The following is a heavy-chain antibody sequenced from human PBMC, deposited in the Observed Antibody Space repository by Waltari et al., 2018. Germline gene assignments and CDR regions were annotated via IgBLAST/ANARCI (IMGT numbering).Heavy chain of an antibody. Sequence: QVQLVESGGGVVQPGGSLRLSCAASGFTFSTHGMHWVRQAPGKGLEWVSFIRDDGNDKYYTDSVKGQFTISRDNSKNTLYLQMNSLRAEDTAVYYCAKSASGSSPGWSDPWGQGTLVTVSS. J-gene: IGHJ5*02. V-gene: IGHV3-30*02. CDR3: AKSASGSSPGWSDP. D-gene: IGHD6-6*01. CDR2: IRDDGNDK. CDR1: GFTFSTHG.